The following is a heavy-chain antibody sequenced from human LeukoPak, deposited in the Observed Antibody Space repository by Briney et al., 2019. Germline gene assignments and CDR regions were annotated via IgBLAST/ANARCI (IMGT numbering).Heavy chain of an antibody. CDR1: GFTFSSYA. CDR3: TTPLLHFSPNDYFDC. V-gene: IGHV3-23*01. Sequence: GGSLRLSCAASGFTFSSYAMSWVRQAPGKGLEWVSAISGSGGSTYYADSVKGRFTISRDNSKNTLYLQMNSLKTEDTAVYYCTTPLLHFSPNDYFDCWGQGTLVTVSS. J-gene: IGHJ4*02. D-gene: IGHD1-1*01. CDR2: ISGSGGST.